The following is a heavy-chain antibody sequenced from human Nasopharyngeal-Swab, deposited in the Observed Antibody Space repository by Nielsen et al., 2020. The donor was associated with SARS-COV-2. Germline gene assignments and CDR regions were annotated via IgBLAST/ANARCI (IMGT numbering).Heavy chain of an antibody. V-gene: IGHV1-2*06. Sequence: ASVKVSCKASGYTFTGYYMHWVRQAPGQGLEWMGRINPNSGGTNYAQKFQGRVTMTRDTSISTAYMELSGLRSDDTAVYYCARGWKFYPSSGDAFDIWGQGTMVTVSS. CDR3: ARGWKFYPSSGDAFDI. CDR2: INPNSGGT. D-gene: IGHD6-6*01. CDR1: GYTFTGYY. J-gene: IGHJ3*02.